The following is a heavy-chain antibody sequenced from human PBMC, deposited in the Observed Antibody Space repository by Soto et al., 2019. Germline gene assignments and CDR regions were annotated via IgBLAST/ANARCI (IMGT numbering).Heavy chain of an antibody. Sequence: GGSLRLSCAASGFTFSSYAMSWVRQAPGKGLEWVSAXXXSGGSTYYADSVKGRFTISRDNSKNTLYLQMNSLRAEDTAVYYCAKRKQWLVHWGQGTLVTVSS. V-gene: IGHV3-23*01. D-gene: IGHD6-19*01. CDR2: XXXSGGST. CDR1: GFTFSSYA. J-gene: IGHJ4*02. CDR3: AKRKQWLVH.